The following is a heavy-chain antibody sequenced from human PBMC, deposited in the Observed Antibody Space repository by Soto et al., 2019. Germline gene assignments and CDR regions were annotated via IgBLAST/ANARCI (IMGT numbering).Heavy chain of an antibody. CDR3: ARGCSGGSCYSIWFDY. J-gene: IGHJ4*02. V-gene: IGHV3-7*03. CDR2: IKQDGSEK. CDR1: GFTFSNYW. D-gene: IGHD2-15*01. Sequence: GVSVRLSCSPSGFTFSNYWMTWVRQAPGKGLEWVANIKQDGSEKYYVDSVKGRFTISRDNAKNSLYLQMNSLRAEDTAVYYCARGCSGGSCYSIWFDYWGQGTQVTVSS.